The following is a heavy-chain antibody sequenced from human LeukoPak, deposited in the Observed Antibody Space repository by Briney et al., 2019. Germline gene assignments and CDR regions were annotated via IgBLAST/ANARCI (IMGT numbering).Heavy chain of an antibody. CDR2: ISAYNGNT. J-gene: IGHJ3*02. CDR3: ARGDIVVVPAAIRRMVVRGRGAFDI. CDR1: GYTFTSYG. V-gene: IGHV1-18*01. D-gene: IGHD2-2*02. Sequence: GASVKVSCKASGYTFTSYGISWVRQAPGQGLEWMGWISAYNGNTNYAQKLQGRVTMTTDTSTSTAYMELSSLRSEDTAVYYCARGDIVVVPAAIRRMVVRGRGAFDIWGQGTMVTVSS.